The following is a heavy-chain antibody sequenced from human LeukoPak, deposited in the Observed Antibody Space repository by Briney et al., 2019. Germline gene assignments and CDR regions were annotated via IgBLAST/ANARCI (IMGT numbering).Heavy chain of an antibody. Sequence: PSETLSLTCAVYGGSFGGYYWSWIRQPPGKGLEWIGEINHSGSTNYNPSLKSRVTISVDTSKNQFSLKLSSVTAADTAVYHCASRLTNFDYWGQGTLVTVSS. CDR2: INHSGST. CDR3: ASRLTNFDY. V-gene: IGHV4-34*01. D-gene: IGHD2-2*01. CDR1: GGSFGGYY. J-gene: IGHJ4*02.